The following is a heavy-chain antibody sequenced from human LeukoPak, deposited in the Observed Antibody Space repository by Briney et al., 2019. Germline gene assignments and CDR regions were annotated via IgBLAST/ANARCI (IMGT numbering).Heavy chain of an antibody. J-gene: IGHJ5*02. V-gene: IGHV3-23*01. CDR3: AKSITMIVVVMAA. CDR1: GFTLSSYS. Sequence: GGSLRPSWLASGFTLSSYSMNWVRQARGNRLDWVSATSGSGGRTYYADAVKGRLTISRDNSKNTLYLQMNSLRAEDTAVYYCAKSITMIVVVMAAWGQGTLVTVSS. D-gene: IGHD3-22*01. CDR2: TSGSGGRT.